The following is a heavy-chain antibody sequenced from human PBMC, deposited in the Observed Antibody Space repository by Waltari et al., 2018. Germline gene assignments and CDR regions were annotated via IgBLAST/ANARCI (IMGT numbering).Heavy chain of an antibody. Sequence: EVQLVESGGGLVQPGGSLRLSCAASGFNFSSYWMSWVRQAPGKGLEWVANIKQDGSEKYYVDSVKGRFTISRDNAKNSLYLQMNSLRAEDTAVYYCAREATNYDSSGYYSGDAFDIWGQGTMVTVSS. CDR1: GFNFSSYW. CDR3: AREATNYDSSGYYSGDAFDI. V-gene: IGHV3-7*01. J-gene: IGHJ3*02. CDR2: IKQDGSEK. D-gene: IGHD3-22*01.